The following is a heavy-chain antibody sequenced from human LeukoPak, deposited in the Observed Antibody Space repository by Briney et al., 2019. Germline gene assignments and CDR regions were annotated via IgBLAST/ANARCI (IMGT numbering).Heavy chain of an antibody. D-gene: IGHD3-22*01. V-gene: IGHV5-51*01. J-gene: IGHJ5*02. CDR2: TYPGETNT. CDR3: ARHVTTTDYESSWFDT. CDR1: GYSFTTYW. Sequence: GESLKISCETSGYSFTTYWLAWVRQMPGKGLEWMGFTYPGETNTRYSPSFQGQVNISVDRSTRTTYLQWNSLKASDSATYYCARHVTTTDYESSWFDTWGQGTLVIVSS.